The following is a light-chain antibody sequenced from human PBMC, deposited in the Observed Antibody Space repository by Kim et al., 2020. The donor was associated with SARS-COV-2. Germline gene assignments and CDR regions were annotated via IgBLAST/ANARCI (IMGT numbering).Light chain of an antibody. Sequence: GQRVTNSCSGSSSNIGSNYVYWYQQLPGTAPKLLIYRNNQRPSGVPDRFSGSKSGTSASLAISGLRSEDEADYYCAAWDDSLSGWVFGGGTQLSVL. CDR3: AAWDDSLSGWV. V-gene: IGLV1-47*01. CDR2: RNN. J-gene: IGLJ3*02. CDR1: SSNIGSNY.